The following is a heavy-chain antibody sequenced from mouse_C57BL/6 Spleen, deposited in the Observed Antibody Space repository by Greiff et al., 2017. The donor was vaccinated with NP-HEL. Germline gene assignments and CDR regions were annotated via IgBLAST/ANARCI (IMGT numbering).Heavy chain of an antibody. Sequence: EVQLQESGPVLVKPGASVKMSCKASGYTFTDYYMNWVKQSHGKSLEWIGVINPYNGGTSYNQKFKGKATLTVDKSSSTAYMELNSLTSEDSAVYYCATRENDGYLFAYWGQGTLVTVSA. CDR1: GYTFTDYY. D-gene: IGHD2-3*01. J-gene: IGHJ3*01. CDR2: INPYNGGT. V-gene: IGHV1-19*01. CDR3: ATRENDGYLFAY.